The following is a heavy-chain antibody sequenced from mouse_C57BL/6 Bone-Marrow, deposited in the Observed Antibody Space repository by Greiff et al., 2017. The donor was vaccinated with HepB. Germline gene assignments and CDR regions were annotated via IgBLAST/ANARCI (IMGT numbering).Heavy chain of an antibody. J-gene: IGHJ1*03. CDR1: EYEFPSHD. V-gene: IGHV5-2*01. D-gene: IGHD2-2*01. CDR3: ARQEGLRRGDWYFDV. Sequence: EVKLMESGGGLVQPGESLKLSCESNEYEFPSHDMSWVRKTPEKRLELVAAINSDGGSTYYPDTMERRFIISRDNTKKTLYLQMSSLRSKDTALYYCARQEGLRRGDWYFDVWGTGTTVTVSS. CDR2: INSDGGST.